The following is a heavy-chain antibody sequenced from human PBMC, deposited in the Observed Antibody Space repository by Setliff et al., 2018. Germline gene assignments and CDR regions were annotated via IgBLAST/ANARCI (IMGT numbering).Heavy chain of an antibody. V-gene: IGHV4-39*02. Sequence: PSETLSLTCTVSGAPISANHYWGWIRQTPGKGLEWIGSISYGGTTNYNPSLKSRVTISADASNNSFSLNLFSVTAADTAVYYCAGRDYSGGDSWGHGTLVTVSS. CDR3: AGRDYSGGDS. CDR2: ISYGGTT. CDR1: GAPISANHY. J-gene: IGHJ5*01. D-gene: IGHD4-4*01.